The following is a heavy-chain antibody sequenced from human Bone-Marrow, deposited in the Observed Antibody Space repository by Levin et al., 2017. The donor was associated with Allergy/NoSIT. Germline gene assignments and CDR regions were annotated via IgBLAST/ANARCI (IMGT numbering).Heavy chain of an antibody. CDR1: GFTFNTYA. V-gene: IGHV3-23*01. CDR3: ARGTTDLDY. D-gene: IGHD1-1*01. Sequence: GESLKISCAASGFTFNTYAMNWVRQAPGRGLEWVSLIDISGGSTYYAGSVQGRFTISRDNSKNTLYLQMNSLRVEDTALYYCARGTTDLDYWGQGTLVTVSS. CDR2: IDISGGST. J-gene: IGHJ4*02.